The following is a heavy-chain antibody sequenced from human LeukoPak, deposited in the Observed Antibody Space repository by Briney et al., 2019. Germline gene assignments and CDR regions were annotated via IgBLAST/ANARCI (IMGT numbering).Heavy chain of an antibody. Sequence: TSETLSLTCTVSGGSISSGDYYWSWIRQPPGKGLEWIGYIYYSGSTYYNPSLKSRVTISVGTSKNQFSLKLSSVTAADTAVYYCARANPRYYDSSGYFQGVDYWGQGTLVTVSS. CDR3: ARANPRYYDSSGYFQGVDY. CDR2: IYYSGST. CDR1: GGSISSGDYY. V-gene: IGHV4-30-4*01. D-gene: IGHD3-22*01. J-gene: IGHJ4*02.